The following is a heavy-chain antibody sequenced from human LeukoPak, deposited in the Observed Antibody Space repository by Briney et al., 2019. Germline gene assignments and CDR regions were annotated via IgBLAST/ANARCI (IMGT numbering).Heavy chain of an antibody. Sequence: GGSLRLSCAASGFTFSSYWMHWVRQAPGKGLVWVSSINTDGSSTSYADSVKGRFTISRDNAKNTLYLQMNSLRAEDTAVYYCARGYYDSSGYYYFDYWGQGTLVTVSS. V-gene: IGHV3-74*01. J-gene: IGHJ4*02. CDR2: INTDGSST. D-gene: IGHD3-22*01. CDR3: ARGYYDSSGYYYFDY. CDR1: GFTFSSYW.